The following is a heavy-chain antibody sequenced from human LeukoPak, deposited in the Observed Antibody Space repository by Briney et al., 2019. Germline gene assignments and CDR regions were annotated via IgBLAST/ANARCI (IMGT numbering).Heavy chain of an antibody. CDR1: GGSFSGYY. D-gene: IGHD6-13*01. CDR3: SAIIAAAGTYYYYYMDV. Sequence: SETLSLTCAVYGGSFSGYYWSWIRQPPGKGLEWIGEINHSGSTNYNPSLKSRVTISVDTSKNQFSLKLSSVTAADTAVYYCSAIIAAAGTYYYYYMDVWGKGTTVTISS. V-gene: IGHV4-34*01. CDR2: INHSGST. J-gene: IGHJ6*03.